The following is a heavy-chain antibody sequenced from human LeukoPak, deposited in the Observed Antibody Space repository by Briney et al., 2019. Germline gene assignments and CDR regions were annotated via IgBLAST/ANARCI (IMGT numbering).Heavy chain of an antibody. D-gene: IGHD3-22*01. CDR1: GFTFSSYS. CDR2: ISSSSSYI. CDR3: ARENYYDSSGCDY. V-gene: IGHV3-21*01. Sequence: GGSLRLSCAASGFTFSSYSMNWVRQAPGKGLEWVSSISSSSSYIYYADSVKGRFTISRDNAKNSLYLQMNSQRAEDTAVYYCARENYYDSSGCDYWGQGTLVTVSS. J-gene: IGHJ4*02.